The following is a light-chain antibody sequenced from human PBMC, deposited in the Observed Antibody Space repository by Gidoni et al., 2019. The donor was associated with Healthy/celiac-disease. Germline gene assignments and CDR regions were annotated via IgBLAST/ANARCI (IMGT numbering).Light chain of an antibody. CDR1: QGISSY. CDR3: QQYYSYPQT. V-gene: IGKV1-8*01. Sequence: AIRMTQSPSSFSASTGDRVTIPCRASQGISSYLAWYQQKPGKAPNLLIYAASTLQSWVPSRFSGSGSGTDFTLTISCLQSEDFATYYCQQYYSYPQTFGQGTKVEIK. J-gene: IGKJ1*01. CDR2: AAS.